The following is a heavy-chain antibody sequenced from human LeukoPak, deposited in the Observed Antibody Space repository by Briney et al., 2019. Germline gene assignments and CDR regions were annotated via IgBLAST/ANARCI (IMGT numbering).Heavy chain of an antibody. Sequence: GESLKISCKGSGYSFTSNWIGWVRQMPGKGLEWMGIIYPGDSDTRYSPSFQGQVTISADKSISTAYLQWSSLKASDTAMYYCARRVGYYYDSSGYYEPHFDYWGQGTLVTVSS. V-gene: IGHV5-51*01. J-gene: IGHJ4*02. D-gene: IGHD3-22*01. CDR2: IYPGDSDT. CDR3: ARRVGYYYDSSGYYEPHFDY. CDR1: GYSFTSNW.